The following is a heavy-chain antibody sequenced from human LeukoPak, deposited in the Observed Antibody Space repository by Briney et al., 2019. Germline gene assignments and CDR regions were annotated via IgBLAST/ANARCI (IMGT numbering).Heavy chain of an antibody. D-gene: IGHD6-19*01. CDR2: INSDGSST. J-gene: IGHJ4*02. CDR1: GFTFSSYR. CDR3: ARPSYSSGWSFFDY. V-gene: IGHV3-74*01. Sequence: PGGSLRLSCAASGFTFSSYRMYWVRQAPGKGLVWVSRINSDGSSTIYADSVKGRFTISRDNSKNTLHLQMNSLRGEDTAVYYCARPSYSSGWSFFDYWGQGTLVTVSS.